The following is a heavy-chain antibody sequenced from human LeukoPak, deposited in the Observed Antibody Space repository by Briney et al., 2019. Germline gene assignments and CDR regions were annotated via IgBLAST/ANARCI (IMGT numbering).Heavy chain of an antibody. J-gene: IGHJ4*02. V-gene: IGHV2-5*02. CDR3: AHRQEDMLERVILSKGSFDY. D-gene: IGHD3-16*01. Sequence: YGPTLVNPTQTLTLTCTFSGFSLSRSGVGMGWVRQPPGKALEWLDLIYWVDGERYISTLKSRLTITKDTSKNQVVLTMTNMDPVDTARDYCAHRQEDMLERVILSKGSFDYWGQGNLVTVSS. CDR1: GFSLSRSGVG. CDR2: IYWVDGE.